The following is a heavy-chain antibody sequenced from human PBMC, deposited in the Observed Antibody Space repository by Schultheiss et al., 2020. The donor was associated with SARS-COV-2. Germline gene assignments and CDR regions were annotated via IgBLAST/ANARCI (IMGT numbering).Heavy chain of an antibody. D-gene: IGHD6-19*01. V-gene: IGHV3-23*01. CDR3: ATDDNIGWFRPYGLDV. Sequence: GGSLRLSCAGSGFPFNTYAMAWVRQLSGGGLQWVSSISATGDIRYYADSVKGRFTISRDNSKNTLFLQMNRLRVEDTALYYCATDDNIGWFRPYGLDVLGQGTTVTVSS. CDR1: GFPFNTYA. J-gene: IGHJ6*02. CDR2: ISATGDIR.